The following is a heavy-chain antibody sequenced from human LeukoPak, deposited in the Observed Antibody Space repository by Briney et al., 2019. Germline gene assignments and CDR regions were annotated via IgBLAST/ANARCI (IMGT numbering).Heavy chain of an antibody. CDR1: GFTFSSYS. CDR2: ISSSSSTI. V-gene: IGHV3-48*04. Sequence: GGSLRLSCAASGFTFSSYSMNWVRQAPGKGLEWVSYISSSSSTIYNADSVKGRFTISRDNAKNSLYLQMNSLRAEDTAVYYCARDKGILTDTTFDYWGQGTLVTVSS. J-gene: IGHJ4*02. D-gene: IGHD3-9*01. CDR3: ARDKGILTDTTFDY.